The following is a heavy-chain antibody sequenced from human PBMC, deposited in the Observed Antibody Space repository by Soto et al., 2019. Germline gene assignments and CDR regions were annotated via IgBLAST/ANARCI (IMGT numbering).Heavy chain of an antibody. CDR2: ISSTSSYI. Sequence: GGSLRLSCAASGFTFSSYSMNWVRQAPGKGLEWVSSISSTSSYIYYADSVKGRLTISRDNAKNSLYLQMNSLTAEDTAVYYCARADYDVLTGYYSIYFDYWGQGTLVTVSS. J-gene: IGHJ4*02. CDR1: GFTFSSYS. CDR3: ARADYDVLTGYYSIYFDY. D-gene: IGHD3-9*01. V-gene: IGHV3-21*01.